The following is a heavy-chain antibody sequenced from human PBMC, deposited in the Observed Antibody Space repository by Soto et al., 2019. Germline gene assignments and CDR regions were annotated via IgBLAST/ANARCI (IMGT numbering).Heavy chain of an antibody. CDR3: AKSFAVAGCYFES. CDR1: GFTFNNYA. J-gene: IGHJ4*02. Sequence: PGGSLRLSCVVSGFTFNNYAMGWVRQAPGKGLEWVADITPSGSSRYYVDSVKDRFTVSRDNSRNTLLLQMDSLGVDDTATYYCAKSFAVAGCYFESWGQGTVVTVSS. V-gene: IGHV3-23*05. D-gene: IGHD6-19*01. CDR2: ITPSGSSR.